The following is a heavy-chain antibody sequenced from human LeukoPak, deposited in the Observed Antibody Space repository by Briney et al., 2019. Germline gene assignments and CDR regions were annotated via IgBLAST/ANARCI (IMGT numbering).Heavy chain of an antibody. CDR2: ISSSSDNI. V-gene: IGHV3-48*02. D-gene: IGHD6-13*01. J-gene: IGHJ4*02. CDR3: ARDLGSSWYMSNY. CDR1: GFTFSSYN. Sequence: GGSLRLSCVASGFTFSSYNMDWVRQVPGKGLQWVSYISSSSDNIYYADSVKGRFTISRDNAKNSLYLQMNSLRDEDTAVYCCARDLGSSWYMSNYWGQGTLVTVSS.